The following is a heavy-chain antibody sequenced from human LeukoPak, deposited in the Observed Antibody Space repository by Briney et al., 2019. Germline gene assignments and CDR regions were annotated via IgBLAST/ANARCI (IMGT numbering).Heavy chain of an antibody. CDR1: GYSFTNYY. Sequence: GASVKVSCKASGYSFTNYYMHWVRQAPGQGLEWMGWISTYNGNTHYAQKLQGRVTMTTDTSTTTAYMELRSLRSDDTAVYYCTRDDPHSSGWDPDYWGQGTLVTVSS. J-gene: IGHJ4*02. D-gene: IGHD6-19*01. V-gene: IGHV1-18*04. CDR3: TRDDPHSSGWDPDY. CDR2: ISTYNGNT.